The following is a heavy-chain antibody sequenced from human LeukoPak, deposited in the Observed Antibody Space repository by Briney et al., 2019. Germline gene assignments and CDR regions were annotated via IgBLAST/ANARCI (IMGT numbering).Heavy chain of an antibody. CDR1: GGSFSGYY. J-gene: IGHJ4*02. D-gene: IGHD5-12*01. Sequence: SETLSLTCAVYGGSFSGYYWSWIRRPPGKGLEWIGEINHSGSTNYNPSLKSRVTISVDTSKNQFSLKLSSVTAADTAVYYCARRRYSGYDSLLMAPPIDYWGQGTLVTVSS. CDR3: ARRRYSGYDSLLMAPPIDY. V-gene: IGHV4-34*01. CDR2: INHSGST.